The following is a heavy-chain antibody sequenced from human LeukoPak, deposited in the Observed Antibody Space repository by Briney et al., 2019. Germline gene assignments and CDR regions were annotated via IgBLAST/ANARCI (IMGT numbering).Heavy chain of an antibody. Sequence: RASLRLSCAASGFTFDDYGMSWVRQVSGKGLEWVSGINWNGGSTGYADSVKGRFTISRDNAKNSLYLQMNSLRAEDTALYYCARWASKGGMDVWGKGTTVTVSS. V-gene: IGHV3-20*04. CDR1: GFTFDDYG. CDR3: ARWASKGGMDV. J-gene: IGHJ6*04. CDR2: INWNGGST. D-gene: IGHD3-16*01.